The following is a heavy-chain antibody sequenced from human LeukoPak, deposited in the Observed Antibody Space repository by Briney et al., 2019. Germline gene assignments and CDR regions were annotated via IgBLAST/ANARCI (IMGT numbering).Heavy chain of an antibody. V-gene: IGHV3-74*01. CDR2: INGDGTTS. CDR3: ARTIAVNGGDFDY. CDR1: GFSFSSHW. Sequence: GGSLRLSCAASGFSFSSHWMHWVRQTPGKGLVWVARINGDGTTSSHADSVKGRFTISRDNAKNTLYLQTNSLRAEDTALYYCARTIAVNGGDFDYWGQGTLVTVSS. J-gene: IGHJ4*02. D-gene: IGHD6-19*01.